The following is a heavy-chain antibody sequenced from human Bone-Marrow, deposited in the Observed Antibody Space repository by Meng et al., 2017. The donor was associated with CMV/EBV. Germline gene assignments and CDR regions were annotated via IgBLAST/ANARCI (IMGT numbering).Heavy chain of an antibody. V-gene: IGHV3-30*02. D-gene: IGHD2-2*01. J-gene: IGHJ3*02. Sequence: GESLKISCEASGFPFSSYGMHWVRQAPGKGLEWVAFVRYDATNTFYTDSVKGRFTISRDNSKNTLYLQMNSLRAEDTAVYYCARYIVVVPAARRIDAFDIWGQGTRVTVSS. CDR3: ARYIVVVPAARRIDAFDI. CDR1: GFPFSSYG. CDR2: VRYDATNT.